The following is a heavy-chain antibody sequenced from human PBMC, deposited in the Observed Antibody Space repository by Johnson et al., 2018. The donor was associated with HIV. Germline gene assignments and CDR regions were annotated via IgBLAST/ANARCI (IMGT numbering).Heavy chain of an antibody. CDR2: IGSSGSPI. CDR3: AKDVGNYWPNAFDI. CDR1: GFTFSDYY. J-gene: IGHJ3*02. V-gene: IGHV3-11*04. D-gene: IGHD3-22*01. Sequence: QVQLVESGGGLVKPGGSLRLSCAASGFTFSDYYMSWIRQAPGKGLEWISYIGSSGSPIYYADSVKGRFTISRDNSKNTLYLQMNSLRAEDTAVYYCAKDVGNYWPNAFDIWGQGTTVTVSS.